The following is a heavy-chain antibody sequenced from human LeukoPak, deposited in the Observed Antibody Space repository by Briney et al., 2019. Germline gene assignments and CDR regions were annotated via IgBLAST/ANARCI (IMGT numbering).Heavy chain of an antibody. CDR2: ISYSGSA. CDR3: ARDSGMVRGTVDY. Sequence: SETLSLTCTVSGGSICNCYSSWIRQPPGNGLSWIGYISYSGSASYNPSLQSRVTISVDTSKNEFSLKLSSVTAEDTAVYYCARDSGMVRGTVDYWGQGTLVSVSS. V-gene: IGHV4-59*01. CDR1: GGSICNCY. J-gene: IGHJ4*02. D-gene: IGHD3-10*01.